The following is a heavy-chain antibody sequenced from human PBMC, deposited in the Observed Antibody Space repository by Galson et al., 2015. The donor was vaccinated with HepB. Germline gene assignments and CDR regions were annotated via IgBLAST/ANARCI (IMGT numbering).Heavy chain of an antibody. CDR2: IYYSGST. J-gene: IGHJ4*02. D-gene: IGHD3-22*01. CDR1: GGSISSYY. Sequence: SETLSLTCTVSGGSISSYYWSWIRQPPGKGLEWIGYIYYSGSTNYNPSLKSRVTISVDTSKNQFSLKLSSVTAADTAVYYCARHRDPYYYDSSGYYPIDYWGQGTLVTVSS. CDR3: ARHRDPYYYDSSGYYPIDY. V-gene: IGHV4-59*08.